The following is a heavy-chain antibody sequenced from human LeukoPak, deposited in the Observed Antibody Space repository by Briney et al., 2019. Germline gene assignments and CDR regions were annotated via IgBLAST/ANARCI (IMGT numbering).Heavy chain of an antibody. CDR1: GFTFSTYW. CDR2: IKGDGSST. V-gene: IGHV3-74*01. CDR3: VREGLECSGSSCQRAAFDY. D-gene: IGHD2-2*01. J-gene: IGHJ4*02. Sequence: GGSLRLSCATSGFTFSTYWMHWVRQVPGKGLVWVARIKGDGSSTRHADSMKGRFTISRDNAKNTLYLQMNSLRDEDTAVYYCVREGLECSGSSCQRAAFDYWGQGTLVTVSS.